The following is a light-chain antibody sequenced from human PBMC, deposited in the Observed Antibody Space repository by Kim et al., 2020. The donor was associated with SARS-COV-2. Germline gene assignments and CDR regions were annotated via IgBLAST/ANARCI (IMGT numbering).Light chain of an antibody. CDR3: QSYDNSLSGFV. Sequence: QSVLTQPPSVSGAPGQRVTISCTGSISNIGAGYDVHWYQQLPATAPKLLIYGNSNRPSGVPDRFSGSKSDTSASLAITGLQAEDEADYYCQSYDNSLSGFVFGSGTQVTVL. CDR2: GNS. J-gene: IGLJ1*01. CDR1: ISNIGAGYD. V-gene: IGLV1-40*01.